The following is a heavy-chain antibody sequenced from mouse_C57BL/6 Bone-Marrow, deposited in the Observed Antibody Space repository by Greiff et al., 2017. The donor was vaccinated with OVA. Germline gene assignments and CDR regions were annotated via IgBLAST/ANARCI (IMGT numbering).Heavy chain of an antibody. CDR1: GFNIKDDY. D-gene: IGHD1-1*01. CDR2: IDPENGDT. CDR3: TTGYGSSYDY. V-gene: IGHV14-4*01. J-gene: IGHJ2*01. Sequence: DVKLQESGAELVRPGASVKLSCTASGFNIKDDYMHWVKQRPEQGLEWIGWIDPENGDTEYASKFQGKATITADTSSNTAYLQLSSLTSEDTAVYYCTTGYGSSYDYWGQGTTLTVSS.